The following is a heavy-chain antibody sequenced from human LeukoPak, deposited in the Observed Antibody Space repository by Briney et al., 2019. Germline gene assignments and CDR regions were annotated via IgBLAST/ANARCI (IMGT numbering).Heavy chain of an antibody. D-gene: IGHD3-22*01. CDR3: ARGLTYYYDSSGANWYDP. CDR1: GGSFSGYY. CDR2: INHSGST. J-gene: IGHJ5*02. Sequence: KSSETLSLTCAVYGGSFSGYYWSWIRQPPGKGLEWIGEINHSGSTNYNPSLKSRVTISVDTSKNQFSLKLSSVTAADTAVYYCARGLTYYYDSSGANWYDPWGQGTLVTVSS. V-gene: IGHV4-34*01.